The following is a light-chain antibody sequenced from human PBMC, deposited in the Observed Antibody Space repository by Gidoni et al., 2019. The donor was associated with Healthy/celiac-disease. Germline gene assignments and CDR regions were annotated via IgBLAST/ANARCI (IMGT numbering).Light chain of an antibody. CDR2: EVS. Sequence: QSALTQPASVSGYPGQSITISCTGTSSNVGSYNLVSWYQQHPGKAPKLMIYEVSKRPSGVSNRFSGSKSGNTASLTISGLQAEDEADYYCCSYAGSSTFDVVFGGGTKLTVL. V-gene: IGLV2-23*02. CDR3: CSYAGSSTFDVV. CDR1: SSNVGSYNL. J-gene: IGLJ2*01.